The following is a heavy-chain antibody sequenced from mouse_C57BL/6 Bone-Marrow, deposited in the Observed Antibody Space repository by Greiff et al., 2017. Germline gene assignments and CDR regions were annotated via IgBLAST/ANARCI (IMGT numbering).Heavy chain of an antibody. D-gene: IGHD4-1*01. J-gene: IGHJ4*01. Sequence: VQLKESGPELVKPGASVKISCKASGYAFSSSWMNWVKQRPGKGLEWIGRIYPGDGDTNYNGKFKGKATLTADKSSSTAYMQLSSLTSEDSAVYFCGEAWDGDYAMDYWGQGTSVTVSS. CDR1: GYAFSSSW. CDR3: GEAWDGDYAMDY. V-gene: IGHV1-82*01. CDR2: IYPGDGDT.